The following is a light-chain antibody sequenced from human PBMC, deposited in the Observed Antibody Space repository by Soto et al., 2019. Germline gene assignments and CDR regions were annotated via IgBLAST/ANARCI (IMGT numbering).Light chain of an antibody. CDR3: SSYTSSSPGV. V-gene: IGLV2-14*01. Sequence: QSALTQPRSVSGSPGQSVTISCTGTSSDVGGYNYVSWYQQYPGKAPKFMIYEVSNRPSGVSNRFSGSKSGNTASLTISGLQAEDEADYYCSSYTSSSPGVFGTGTKLTVL. J-gene: IGLJ1*01. CDR2: EVS. CDR1: SSDVGGYNY.